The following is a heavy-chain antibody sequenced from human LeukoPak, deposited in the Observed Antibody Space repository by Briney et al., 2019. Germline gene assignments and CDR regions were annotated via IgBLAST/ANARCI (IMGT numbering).Heavy chain of an antibody. V-gene: IGHV4-59*01. CDR2: IYYSGST. CDR1: GGSISSYY. D-gene: IGHD2-2*01. Sequence: SETLSLTCTVSGGSISSYYWSWIRQPPGKGLEWIGYIYYSGSTNYNPSLKSRVTISVDTSKNQLSLKLSSVTAADTAVYYCARADCSSTSCSYYYYYYMDVWGKGTTVTVSS. CDR3: ARADCSSTSCSYYYYYYMDV. J-gene: IGHJ6*03.